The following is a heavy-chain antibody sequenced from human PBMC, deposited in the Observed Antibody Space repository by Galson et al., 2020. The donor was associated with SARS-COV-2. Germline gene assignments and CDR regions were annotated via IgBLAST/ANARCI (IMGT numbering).Heavy chain of an antibody. D-gene: IGHD2-2*01. Sequence: AQKFQGRVTMTRDTSISTAYMELSRLRSDDTAVYYCAREDIVVVPAAIVGAAPFDYWGQGTLVTVSS. J-gene: IGHJ4*02. V-gene: IGHV1-2*02. CDR3: AREDIVVVPAAIVGAAPFDY.